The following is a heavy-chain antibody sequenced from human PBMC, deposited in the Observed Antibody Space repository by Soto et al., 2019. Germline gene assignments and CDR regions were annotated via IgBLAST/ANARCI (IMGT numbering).Heavy chain of an antibody. V-gene: IGHV3-53*02. D-gene: IGHD3-22*01. Sequence: EVQLVETGGGLIQPGGSLRLSCAASGFTVSSNYMSWVRQAPGKGLEWVSVIYSGGSTYYADSVKGRFTISRDNSKNTLYLQMNSLRAEDTAVYYCARALWGYYDSSGYGDYWGHGTLVTVSS. CDR3: ARALWGYYDSSGYGDY. CDR1: GFTVSSNY. CDR2: IYSGGST. J-gene: IGHJ4*01.